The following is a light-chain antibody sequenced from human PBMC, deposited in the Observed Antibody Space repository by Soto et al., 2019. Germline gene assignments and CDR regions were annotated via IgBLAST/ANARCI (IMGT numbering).Light chain of an antibody. CDR3: QQSYTIPT. Sequence: DIQMTQSPSALSASVGDRVTITCRSSQSISNYLNWYQHKPGKAPNLLIFDASTLERGVPSRFSGSGSGTEFTLTISSLQPEDFATYYCQQSYTIPTFGGGTKVEI. V-gene: IGKV1-39*01. CDR2: DAS. J-gene: IGKJ4*01. CDR1: QSISNY.